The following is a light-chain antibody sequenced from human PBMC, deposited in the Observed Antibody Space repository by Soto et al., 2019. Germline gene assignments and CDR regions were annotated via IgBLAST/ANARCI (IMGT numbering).Light chain of an antibody. V-gene: IGKV3-15*01. CDR1: QSVSSN. J-gene: IGKJ1*01. CDR3: QQRNIWPPVT. Sequence: EIAMTQSPATLSVSPGERATLSCRASQSVSSNLAWYQKKPGQAPRLLIYGASTRATGIPARFSGSGSGTEFTLTISSLQSEDFAVYYCQQRNIWPPVTFGQGTKVDIK. CDR2: GAS.